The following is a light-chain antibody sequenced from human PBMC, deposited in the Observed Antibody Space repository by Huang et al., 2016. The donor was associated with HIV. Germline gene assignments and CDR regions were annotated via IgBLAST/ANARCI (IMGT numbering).Light chain of an antibody. CDR2: GES. CDR3: QQYGTSPYT. J-gene: IGKJ2*01. V-gene: IGKV3-20*01. CDR1: QSLCNNY. Sequence: IVLTQSPGTQSLSTGERATLSCRASQSLCNNYLAWSQQKPGQAPRLRMYGESSRATGVSDRISGSGAGTDFTITSSGLEPEDFAVYYCQQYGTSPYTFGQGTKLEIK.